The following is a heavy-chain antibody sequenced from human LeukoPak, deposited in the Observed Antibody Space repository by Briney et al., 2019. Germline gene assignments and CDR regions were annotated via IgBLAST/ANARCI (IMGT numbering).Heavy chain of an antibody. J-gene: IGHJ4*02. CDR1: GYTFTSYY. Sequence: ASVKVSCKASGYTFTSYYMHWVRRAPGQGLEWMGIINPSGGSTSYAQKFQGRVTMTRDMSTSTVYMELSSLRSEDTAVYYCARDLYSASGDYWGQGTLVTVSS. CDR3: ARDLYSASGDY. D-gene: IGHD2-21*01. V-gene: IGHV1-46*01. CDR2: INPSGGST.